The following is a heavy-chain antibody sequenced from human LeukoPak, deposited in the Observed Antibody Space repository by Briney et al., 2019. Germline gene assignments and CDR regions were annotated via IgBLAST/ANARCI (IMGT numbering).Heavy chain of an antibody. Sequence: PGGSLRLSCVASGFTLSNYGMSWVRQAPGKGLEWVSSLSDNGDIAFYADSVKGRFTISRDDSKNTLYLQMNSLRAEDTAVYYCARETRGTVGSYWGRGTLVTVSS. CDR3: ARETRGTVGSY. J-gene: IGHJ4*02. V-gene: IGHV3-23*01. CDR1: GFTLSNYG. D-gene: IGHD4-23*01. CDR2: LSDNGDIA.